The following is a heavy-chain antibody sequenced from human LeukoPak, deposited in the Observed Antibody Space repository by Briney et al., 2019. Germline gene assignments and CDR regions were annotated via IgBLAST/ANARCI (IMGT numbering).Heavy chain of an antibody. Sequence: PGGSLRLSCAASGFTFSSYSMNWVRQAPGKGLEWVSYISSSSSTIYYADSVKGRFTISRDNAKNSLYLQMNSLRAEDTAVYYCASDSSGSYYYFDYWGQGTLVTVSS. CDR1: GFTFSSYS. CDR2: ISSSSSTI. V-gene: IGHV3-48*04. CDR3: ASDSSGSYYYFDY. J-gene: IGHJ4*02. D-gene: IGHD1-26*01.